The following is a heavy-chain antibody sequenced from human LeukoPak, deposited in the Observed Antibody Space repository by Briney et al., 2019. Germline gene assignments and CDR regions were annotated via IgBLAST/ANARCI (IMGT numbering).Heavy chain of an antibody. CDR2: IYYSGST. V-gene: IGHV4-59*08. J-gene: IGHJ5*02. CDR1: GGSISSYY. CDR3: ASVATTQTIVVVPAANWFDP. D-gene: IGHD2-2*01. Sequence: PSETLSLTCTISGGSISSYYWSWIRQPPGKGLEWIGYIYYSGSTNYNPSLKSRVTISVDTSKSQFSLKLSSVTAADTAVYYCASVATTQTIVVVPAANWFDPWGQGTLVTVSS.